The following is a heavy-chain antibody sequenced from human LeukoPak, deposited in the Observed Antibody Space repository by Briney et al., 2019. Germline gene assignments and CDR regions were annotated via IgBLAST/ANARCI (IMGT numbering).Heavy chain of an antibody. V-gene: IGHV4-39*01. CDR1: GGSLSSSSYY. CDR3: TRHFGRGPGPSEWLFPNYYYYMDV. Sequence: SETLSLTCTVSGGSLSSSSYYWGWIRQPPGKGLEWIGSIYYSGSTYYNPSLKSRVTISVDTSKNQFSLKLSSVTAADTAVHYWTRHFGRGPGPSEWLFPNYYYYMDVWGKGTTVTVSS. D-gene: IGHD3-3*01. CDR2: IYYSGST. J-gene: IGHJ6*03.